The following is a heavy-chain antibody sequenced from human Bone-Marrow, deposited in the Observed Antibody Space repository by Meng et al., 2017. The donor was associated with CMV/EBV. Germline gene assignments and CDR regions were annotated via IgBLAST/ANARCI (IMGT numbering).Heavy chain of an antibody. CDR2: MNPNSGNT. Sequence: ASVKVSCKASGYTFTSYDINWVRQATGQGLEWMGWMNPNSGNTDYAQKFQGRVTMTRDTSISTAYMELSSLTSEDTAVYSCARRGPDYYYAMDVWGQGTTVTVSS. J-gene: IGHJ6*02. V-gene: IGHV1-8*01. CDR1: GYTFTSYD. CDR3: ARRGPDYYYAMDV.